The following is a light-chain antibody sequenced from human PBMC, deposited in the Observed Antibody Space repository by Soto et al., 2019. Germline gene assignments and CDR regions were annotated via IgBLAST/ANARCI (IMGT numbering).Light chain of an antibody. V-gene: IGKV3-11*01. CDR1: QSVSSY. J-gene: IGKJ1*01. CDR3: QQRSNRPWT. CDR2: DAS. Sequence: EIVLTQSPATLSLSPGERATLSCRASQSVSSYLAWYQQKLGQAPRLLIFDASNRATGTPARFSGSGSGTDFTLTISSLEPEDFAVYYCQQRSNRPWTFGQGTKVDIK.